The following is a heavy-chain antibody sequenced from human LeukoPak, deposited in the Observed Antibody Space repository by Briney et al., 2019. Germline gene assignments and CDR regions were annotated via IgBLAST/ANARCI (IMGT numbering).Heavy chain of an antibody. CDR2: IKEDGSEK. D-gene: IGHD3-10*01. Sequence: GGSLRLSCAASGLTFGNYWMSWVRQAPGKGLEWVASIKEDGSEKFYVESLKGRFTISRDSGKNSLNLQMNSLRVEDTAVYFCARGVGRITSSRFDPWGQGTLVTVSS. J-gene: IGHJ5*02. V-gene: IGHV3-7*01. CDR3: ARGVGRITSSRFDP. CDR1: GLTFGNYW.